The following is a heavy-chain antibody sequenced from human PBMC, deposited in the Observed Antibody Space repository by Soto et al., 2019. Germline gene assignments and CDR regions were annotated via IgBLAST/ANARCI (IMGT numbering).Heavy chain of an antibody. Sequence: GGSLTLSCVASGFSFTRYGMHWVHQAPGKGLEWVAVMWNDGGKQVYDDSVKGRFTISRDNSKNTLYLEMDSLRDEDTSVYYCARDDDYEANAIDLWGQGTLVTVSS. J-gene: IGHJ5*02. CDR2: MWNDGGKQ. D-gene: IGHD4-17*01. V-gene: IGHV3-33*01. CDR3: ARDDDYEANAIDL. CDR1: GFSFTRYG.